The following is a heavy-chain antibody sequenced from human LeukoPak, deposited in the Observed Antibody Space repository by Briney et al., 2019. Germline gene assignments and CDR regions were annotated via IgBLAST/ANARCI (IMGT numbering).Heavy chain of an antibody. CDR1: GGSISSSSYY. CDR3: ASNEHSTDRYNWNFNSRYYFDY. V-gene: IGHV4-39*01. CDR2: IYYSGST. J-gene: IGHJ4*02. Sequence: PSETLSLTCTVSGGSISSSSYYWGWIRQPPGKGLEWIGSIYYSGSTYYNPSLKSRVTISVDTSKNQFSLKLGSVTAADTAVYYCASNEHSTDRYNWNFNSRYYFDYWGQGTLVTVSS. D-gene: IGHD1-7*01.